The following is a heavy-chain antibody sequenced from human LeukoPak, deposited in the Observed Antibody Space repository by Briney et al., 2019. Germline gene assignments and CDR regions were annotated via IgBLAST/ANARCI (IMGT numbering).Heavy chain of an antibody. CDR2: MSGSGGST. J-gene: IGHJ4*02. Sequence: PGASLRLSRAASVFTYRSHAMSWVRQAPGKGLEWVLAMSGSGGSTYYADSAKGRFTIPRDNSKNTLYLHKNGLRAEDRALYYSANPRGGTEDYFDYWGQGTLVTVSS. V-gene: IGHV3-23*01. D-gene: IGHD1-14*01. CDR3: ANPRGGTEDYFDY. CDR1: VFTYRSHA.